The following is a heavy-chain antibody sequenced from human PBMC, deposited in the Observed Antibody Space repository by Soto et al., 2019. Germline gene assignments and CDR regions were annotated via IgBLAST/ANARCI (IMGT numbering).Heavy chain of an antibody. D-gene: IGHD5-12*01. Sequence: LRLSCAASGFTFSSYGMHWVRQAPGKGLEWVAVISYDGSNKYYADSVKGRFTISRDNSKNTLYLQMNSLRAEDTAVYYCAKDRVATIGGYYFDYWGQGTLVTVSS. CDR2: ISYDGSNK. J-gene: IGHJ4*02. CDR3: AKDRVATIGGYYFDY. CDR1: GFTFSSYG. V-gene: IGHV3-30*18.